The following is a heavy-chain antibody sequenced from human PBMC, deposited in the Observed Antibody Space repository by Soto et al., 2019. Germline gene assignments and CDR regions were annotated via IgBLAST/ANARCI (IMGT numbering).Heavy chain of an antibody. J-gene: IGHJ5*02. CDR2: INPNSGGT. D-gene: IGHD2-2*01. Sequence: ASVKVSCKASGYTFTGYYMHWVRQAPGQGLEWMGWINPNSGGTNYAQKFQGWVTMTRDTSISTAYMELSRLRSDDTAMYYCARGADIVVVPAADWFDPWGQGTLVTVSS. V-gene: IGHV1-2*04. CDR1: GYTFTGYY. CDR3: ARGADIVVVPAADWFDP.